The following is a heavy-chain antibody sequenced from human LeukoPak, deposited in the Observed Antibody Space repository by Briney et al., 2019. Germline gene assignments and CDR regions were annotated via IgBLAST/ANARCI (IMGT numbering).Heavy chain of an antibody. CDR1: GGTFISYA. Sequence: SVKVSCKASGGTFISYAISWVRQAPGQGLEWMGGIIPIFGTANYAQKFQGRVTITADESTSTAYMELSSLRSEDTAVYYCARDLDRRIAAAGLYWGQGTLVTVSS. V-gene: IGHV1-69*13. D-gene: IGHD6-13*01. CDR3: ARDLDRRIAAAGLY. CDR2: IIPIFGTA. J-gene: IGHJ4*02.